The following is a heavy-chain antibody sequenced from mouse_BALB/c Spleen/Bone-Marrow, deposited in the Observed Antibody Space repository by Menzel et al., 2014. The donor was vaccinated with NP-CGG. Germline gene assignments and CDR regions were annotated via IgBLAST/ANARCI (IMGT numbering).Heavy chain of an antibody. CDR2: ISSGSSTI. CDR1: GFTFSSFG. J-gene: IGHJ2*01. V-gene: IGHV5-17*02. CDR3: ARDVPLYDVGYFDY. Sequence: EVQGVESGGGLVQPGGSRKLSCAASGFTFSSFGMHWVRRAPEKGLEWVAYISSGSSTIYYADTVKGRFTISRDNPKNTLFLQMTSLRSEDTAMYYCARDVPLYDVGYFDYWGQGTTLTVSS. D-gene: IGHD2-14*01.